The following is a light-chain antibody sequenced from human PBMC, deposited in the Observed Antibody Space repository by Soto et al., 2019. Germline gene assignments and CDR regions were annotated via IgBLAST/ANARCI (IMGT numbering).Light chain of an antibody. CDR1: SSDVGGYNY. CDR2: DVN. CDR3: SSYTSSSNV. V-gene: IGLV2-14*01. J-gene: IGLJ1*01. Sequence: QSALTQPASVSGSPGQSITIYCTGTSSDVGGYNYVSWYQQHPGKAPKLLIYDVNNRPSGVSNLFSGSKSGNTASLTISGLQAEDEAYYYCSSYTSSSNVFGTGTKLTVL.